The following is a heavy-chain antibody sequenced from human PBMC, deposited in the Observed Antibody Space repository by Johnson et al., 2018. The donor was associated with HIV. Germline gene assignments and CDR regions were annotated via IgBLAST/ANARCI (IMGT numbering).Heavy chain of an antibody. CDR2: IYSGGST. J-gene: IGHJ3*02. CDR3: ASKSLGIRAFDI. D-gene: IGHD7-27*01. V-gene: IGHV3-66*01. Sequence: VQLVESGGGLIQPGGSLRLSCAASGFTVSRNYMTWVRQAPGKGLEWVSVIYSGGSTYHADSMKGRFTISRDNSKNTVYLQMNSLRAEDTAVYYCASKSLGIRAFDIWGQGTMVTVSS. CDR1: GFTVSRNY.